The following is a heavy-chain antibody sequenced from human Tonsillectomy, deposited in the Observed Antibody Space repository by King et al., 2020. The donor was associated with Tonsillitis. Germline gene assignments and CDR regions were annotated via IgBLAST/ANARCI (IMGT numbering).Heavy chain of an antibody. Sequence: VKLVESGAEVKKPGSSVKFSCKASRGAFSTYAISWVRQAPGQGLEWMGGIIPIFVTANYAQNFQGRVTITADESTSTAYMELSSLRSEDTAVYYCASGQDWFDPWGQGTLVTVSS. CDR3: ASGQDWFDP. CDR2: IIPIFVTA. CDR1: RGAFSTYA. V-gene: IGHV1-69*01. J-gene: IGHJ5*02.